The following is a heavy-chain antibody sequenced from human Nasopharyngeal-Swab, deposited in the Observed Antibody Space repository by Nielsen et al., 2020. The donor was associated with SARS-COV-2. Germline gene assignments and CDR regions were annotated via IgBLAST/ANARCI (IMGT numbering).Heavy chain of an antibody. Sequence: GESPKISCAASGFTFSDSAVHWVRQASGKGLEWVGRVRSKANNYATAYAASVKGRFTISRDDSKNTAYLQMNSLKTEDTAVYYCTRCGGSCYAGRDYWGQGTLVTVSS. V-gene: IGHV3-73*01. CDR3: TRCGGSCYAGRDY. J-gene: IGHJ4*02. CDR1: GFTFSDSA. CDR2: VRSKANNYAT. D-gene: IGHD2-15*01.